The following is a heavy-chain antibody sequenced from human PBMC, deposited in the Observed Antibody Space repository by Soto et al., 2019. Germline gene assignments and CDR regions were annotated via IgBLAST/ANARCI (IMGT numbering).Heavy chain of an antibody. Sequence: EVQLVESGGGLVKPGGSLRLSCAASGFTFNTYDMNWVRQAPGKGLEWVSSITTSSAYIYYADSLRGRITISRDNAKNSLFRHMNSLRPEDTAVYYCVRSGTARLLRHNGFDTWGQGTRVTVSS. V-gene: IGHV3-21*01. J-gene: IGHJ5*02. CDR1: GFTFNTYD. CDR2: ITTSSAYI. D-gene: IGHD2-21*01. CDR3: VRSGTARLLRHNGFDT.